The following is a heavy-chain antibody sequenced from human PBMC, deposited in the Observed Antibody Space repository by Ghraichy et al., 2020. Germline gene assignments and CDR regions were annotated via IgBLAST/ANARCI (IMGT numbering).Heavy chain of an antibody. J-gene: IGHJ4*02. D-gene: IGHD3-22*01. CDR1: GFSLSTSGVG. V-gene: IGHV2-5*02. Sequence: SGPTLVKPTQTLTLTCTFSGFSLSTSGVGVDWIRQPPGKALEWLALIYWDDDKRYSPSLKSRLTITKDTSKNQVVLTMTNMDPVDTATYYCAHSLALVVAVGAPFDYWGQGTLVTVSS. CDR2: IYWDDDK. CDR3: AHSLALVVAVGAPFDY.